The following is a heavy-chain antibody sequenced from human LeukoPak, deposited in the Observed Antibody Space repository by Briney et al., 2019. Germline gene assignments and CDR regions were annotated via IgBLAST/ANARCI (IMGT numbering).Heavy chain of an antibody. V-gene: IGHV4-34*01. CDR3: ARDPRGYSGYDSYFDY. CDR2: INHSGST. J-gene: IGHJ4*02. Sequence: TSETLSLTCAVYGGSFSGYYWSWIRQPPGKGLEWIGEINHSGSTNYNPSLKSRVTISVDKSKNQFSLKLSSVTAADTAVYYCARDPRGYSGYDSYFDYWGQGTLVTVSS. D-gene: IGHD5-12*01. CDR1: GGSFSGYY.